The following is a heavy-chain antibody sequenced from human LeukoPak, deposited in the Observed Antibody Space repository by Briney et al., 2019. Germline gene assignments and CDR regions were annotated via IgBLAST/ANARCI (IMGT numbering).Heavy chain of an antibody. V-gene: IGHV4-4*07. J-gene: IGHJ1*01. D-gene: IGHD6-13*01. CDR1: GGSISSYY. Sequence: PSETLSLTCTVSGGSISSYYWSWIRQPAGKGLEWIGRIYTSGSTNYNPSLKSRVTISVDTSKNQFSLKLSSVTAADTAVYYCARPDIAAAGTGSARYFQHWGQGTLVTVSS. CDR3: ARPDIAAAGTGSARYFQH. CDR2: IYTSGST.